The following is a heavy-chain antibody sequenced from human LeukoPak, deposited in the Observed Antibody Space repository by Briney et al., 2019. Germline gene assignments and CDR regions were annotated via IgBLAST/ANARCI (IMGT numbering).Heavy chain of an antibody. CDR2: INPDSGAT. V-gene: IGHV1-2*02. CDR1: GYTFTGYY. D-gene: IGHD3-16*01. CDR3: ARDFSAITFGGDFDY. J-gene: IGHJ4*02. Sequence: ASVKVSCKASGYTFTGYYMHWVRQAPGQGLEWMGWINPDSGATNYEQKFQGRVTMTRDTSISTACMELSRLTSDDTAVYYCARDFSAITFGGDFDYWGQGTLVTVSS.